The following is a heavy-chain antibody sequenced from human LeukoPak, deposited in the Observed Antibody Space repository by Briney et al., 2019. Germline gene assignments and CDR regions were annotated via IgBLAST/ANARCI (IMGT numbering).Heavy chain of an antibody. CDR2: INHSGST. D-gene: IGHD3-3*01. CDR3: ARFHFPVYDFWSGYYTNPEYFQH. V-gene: IGHV4-34*01. CDR1: GGSFSGYY. Sequence: SETLSLTCAVYGGSFSGYYWSWIRQPPGKGLEWIGEINHSGSTNYNPSLKSRVTISVDTSKNQFSLKLSSVTAADTAVYYCARFHFPVYDFWSGYYTNPEYFQHWGQGTLVTVSS. J-gene: IGHJ1*01.